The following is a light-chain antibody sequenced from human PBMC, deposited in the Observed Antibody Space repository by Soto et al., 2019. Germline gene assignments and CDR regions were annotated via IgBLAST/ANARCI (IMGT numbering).Light chain of an antibody. CDR1: QSVSSN. CDR3: QQYNNWPPIT. J-gene: IGKJ2*01. Sequence: EIVMTQSPATLSVSPGERATLSCRASQSVSSNLAWYQQNPGQAPRLLIYGASTRATGIPARFSGSGSGTEFTLTISNLQSEDFEVYYCQQYNNWPPITFGQGTKLEIK. CDR2: GAS. V-gene: IGKV3-15*01.